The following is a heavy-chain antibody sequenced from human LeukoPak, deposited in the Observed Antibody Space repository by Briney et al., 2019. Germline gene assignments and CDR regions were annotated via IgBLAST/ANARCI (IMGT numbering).Heavy chain of an antibody. D-gene: IGHD3-22*01. Sequence: ASVTVSCKASGYTFTSYDINWVRQATGQGLEWMGWMNPNSGNTGYAQKFQGRITMTRNTSISTAYMELSSLTSEDTAMYYCARGQRDDSSGCPTHWGQGTLVTVSS. CDR3: ARGQRDDSSGCPTH. V-gene: IGHV1-8*02. CDR2: MNPNSGNT. J-gene: IGHJ4*02. CDR1: GYTFTSYD.